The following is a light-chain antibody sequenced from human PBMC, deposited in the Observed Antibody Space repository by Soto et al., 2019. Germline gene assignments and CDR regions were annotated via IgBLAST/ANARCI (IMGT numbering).Light chain of an antibody. Sequence: QSVLTQPASVSGSPGQSITISCTGTSSDIGGYNYVSWYQQHPGKAPKLMIYEVRNRPSGVSNRFSGSESGNTASLTISGLQAEDEADYYCRSYTSSSTLYFFGTEAKV. V-gene: IGLV2-14*01. J-gene: IGLJ1*01. CDR1: SSDIGGYNY. CDR3: RSYTSSSTLYF. CDR2: EVR.